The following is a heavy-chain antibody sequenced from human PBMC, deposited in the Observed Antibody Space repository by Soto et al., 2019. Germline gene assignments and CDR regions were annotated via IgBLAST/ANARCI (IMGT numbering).Heavy chain of an antibody. CDR1: GYTFTGYF. Sequence: QVQLVQSGAEVKKPGASVKVSCKASGYTFTGYFLHWVRQAPGQGLEWVGWINPNSGDTNYAQGFQGRVTMTRDTSISTAYMELSRLRSDDTALYYCARDYRYYDSSGHLHYWGQGTLVTVSS. CDR2: INPNSGDT. D-gene: IGHD3-22*01. J-gene: IGHJ4*02. V-gene: IGHV1-2*02. CDR3: ARDYRYYDSSGHLHY.